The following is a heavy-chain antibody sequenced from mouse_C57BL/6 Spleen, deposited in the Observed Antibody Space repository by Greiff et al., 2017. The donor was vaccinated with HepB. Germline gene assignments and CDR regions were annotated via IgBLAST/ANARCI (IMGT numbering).Heavy chain of an antibody. J-gene: IGHJ1*03. CDR1: GYTFTSYW. D-gene: IGHD2-4*01. Sequence: QVQLKQPGAELVKPGASVKLSCKASGYTFTSYWMHWVKQRPGRGLEWIGRIDPNSGGTKYNEKFKSKATLTVDKPSSTAYMQLSSLTSEDSAVYYCTRRGPTMITTGYFDVWGTGTTVTVSS. CDR2: IDPNSGGT. CDR3: TRRGPTMITTGYFDV. V-gene: IGHV1-72*01.